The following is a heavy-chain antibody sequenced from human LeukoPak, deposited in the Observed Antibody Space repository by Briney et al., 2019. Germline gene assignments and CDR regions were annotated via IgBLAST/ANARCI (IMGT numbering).Heavy chain of an antibody. J-gene: IGHJ4*02. CDR3: GGQSQLLFSLDY. CDR2: INPNSGGT. D-gene: IGHD2-2*01. Sequence: ASVKVSCKASGYTFTGYYMHWVRQAPGQGLEWMGWINPNSGGTNYAQKFQGRVTMTRDTSISTAYMELSRLRSDDTAVYYCGGQSQLLFSLDYWGQGTLVTVSS. CDR1: GYTFTGYY. V-gene: IGHV1-2*02.